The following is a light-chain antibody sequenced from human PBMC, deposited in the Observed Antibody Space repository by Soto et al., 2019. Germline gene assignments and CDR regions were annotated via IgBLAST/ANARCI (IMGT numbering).Light chain of an antibody. CDR1: SSNIGSNT. CDR3: AAWDDSLNGWV. V-gene: IGLV1-44*01. Sequence: QSVLTQAPSASGTPGQRVTISCSGSSSNIGSNTVTWYQQVPGTAPKLLIYSNDQRPSGVPDRFSGSKSGTSASLAIAGLQSEDEADYYCAAWDDSLNGWVFGGGTQPTVL. CDR2: SND. J-gene: IGLJ7*01.